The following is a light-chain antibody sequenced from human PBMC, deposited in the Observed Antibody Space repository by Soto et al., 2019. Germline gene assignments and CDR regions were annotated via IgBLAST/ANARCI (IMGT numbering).Light chain of an antibody. CDR2: GAS. J-gene: IGKJ5*01. Sequence: EIVMTQSPATLSVSPGERATLSCRASQSVRSKLAWYQQKPGQAPRLLIYGASTSATDIPARFSGSGSGTEFTLTISSLQSEDFAVYYCQQYNNWPPITFGQGTRLEIK. CDR3: QQYNNWPPIT. CDR1: QSVRSK. V-gene: IGKV3-15*01.